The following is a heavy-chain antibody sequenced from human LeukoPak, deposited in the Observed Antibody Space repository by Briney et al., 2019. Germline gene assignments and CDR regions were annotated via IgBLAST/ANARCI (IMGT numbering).Heavy chain of an antibody. CDR3: ARGGQPDNWFHP. CDR1: GDSISYGSSY. D-gene: IGHD1-26*01. J-gene: IGHJ5*02. Sequence: SETLSLTCTVSGDSISYGSSYWSWIRQPAGKGLEWIGRIYTTGRTNYNPSLKSRVTMSADTSNNQFSLRLTSVIAADTAVYFCARGGQPDNWFHPWGQGILVTVSS. V-gene: IGHV4-61*02. CDR2: IYTTGRT.